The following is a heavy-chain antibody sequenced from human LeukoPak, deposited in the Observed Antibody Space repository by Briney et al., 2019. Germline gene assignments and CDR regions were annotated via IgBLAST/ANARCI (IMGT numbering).Heavy chain of an antibody. D-gene: IGHD3-22*01. J-gene: IGHJ1*01. Sequence: ASETLSLTCTVSGGSISSYYWSWIRQPPGKGLEWIGRIYTSGSTNYNPSLKSRVTMSVDTSKNQFSLKLSSVTAADTAVYYCARRRYYDGSGYLEWGQGTLLSVSS. CDR1: GGSISSYY. V-gene: IGHV4-4*07. CDR3: ARRRYYDGSGYLE. CDR2: IYTSGST.